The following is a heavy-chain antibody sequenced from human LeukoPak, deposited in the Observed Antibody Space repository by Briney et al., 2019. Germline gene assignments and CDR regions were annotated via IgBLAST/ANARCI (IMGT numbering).Heavy chain of an antibody. J-gene: IGHJ4*02. D-gene: IGHD3-10*01. CDR3: AHTSYYYGSGSYSPFDY. Sequence: GPTLVKPTQTLTLTCTFSGFSLSTSGVGVGWIRQPPGKALEWLALIYWDDDKRYSPSLKSRLTITKDTSKNQVVLTMTNMDPVDTATYYCAHTSYYYGSGSYSPFDYWGQGTPVTVSS. V-gene: IGHV2-5*02. CDR1: GFSLSTSGVG. CDR2: IYWDDDK.